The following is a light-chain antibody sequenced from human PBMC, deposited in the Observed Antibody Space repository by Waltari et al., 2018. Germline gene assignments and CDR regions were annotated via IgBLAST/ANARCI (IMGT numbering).Light chain of an antibody. J-gene: IGKJ1*01. Sequence: DIQVTQSPSIMSAPFGYRVTITCRAHQDIGTWFDWYQQKPGKAPKLLIHDASTLQNGVSSRFRGSGSGTEFALTISNLQPDDVATYYCQQYKSHYRTFGHGTRVEVK. CDR2: DAS. V-gene: IGKV1-5*01. CDR1: QDIGTW. CDR3: QQYKSHYRT.